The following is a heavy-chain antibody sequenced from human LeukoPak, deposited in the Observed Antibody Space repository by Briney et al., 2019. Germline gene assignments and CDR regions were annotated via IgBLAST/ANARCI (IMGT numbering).Heavy chain of an antibody. J-gene: IGHJ6*03. CDR3: ATALLRASTYMDV. V-gene: IGHV3-23*01. D-gene: IGHD1-1*01. CDR1: GFTFRTYA. Sequence: GGSLRLSCAASGFTFRTYAMNWVRQAPGKGLEWVSGIGVSGASTYYADSVKGRFTISRDNSKNTLYLQINSLRSEGTAVYYCATALLRASTYMDVWGKGTTVTVSS. CDR2: IGVSGAST.